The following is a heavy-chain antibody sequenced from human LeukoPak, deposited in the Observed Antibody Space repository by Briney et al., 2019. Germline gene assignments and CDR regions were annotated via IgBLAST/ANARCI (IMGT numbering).Heavy chain of an antibody. Sequence: GGPLRLSCAASGFTFSSYAMRWVRQAPGKGLEWVSAVSGSGGSTYYADSVRGRFTISRDNSKNTLYLQMNSLRAEDTAVYYCAKDDCSGGSCYSFDYWGQGTLVTVSS. V-gene: IGHV3-23*01. CDR3: AKDDCSGGSCYSFDY. D-gene: IGHD2-15*01. J-gene: IGHJ4*02. CDR1: GFTFSSYA. CDR2: VSGSGGST.